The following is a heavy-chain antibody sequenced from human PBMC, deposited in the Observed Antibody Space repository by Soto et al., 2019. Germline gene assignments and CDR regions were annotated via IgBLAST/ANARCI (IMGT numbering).Heavy chain of an antibody. V-gene: IGHV3-9*01. J-gene: IGHJ3*02. CDR1: GFTFDDYA. CDR3: AKDVDTALSNAFDI. D-gene: IGHD5-18*01. CDR2: ISWNSGSI. Sequence: PGGSLRLSCAASGFTFDDYAMHWVRQAPGKGLEWVSGISWNSGSIGYADSVKGRFTISRDNAKNSLYLQMNSLRAEDTALYYCAKDVDTALSNAFDIWGQGTMVTVSS.